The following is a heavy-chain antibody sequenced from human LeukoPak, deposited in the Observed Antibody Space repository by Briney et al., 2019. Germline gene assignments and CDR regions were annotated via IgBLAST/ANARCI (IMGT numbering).Heavy chain of an antibody. CDR3: ARIGISGSYWDFDQ. CDR2: IDPNSGGT. J-gene: IGHJ4*02. V-gene: IGHV1-2*02. Sequence: GASVKVSCKASGYTFSAYYLHWVRQAPGQGLEWMGWIDPNSGGTKYAQNFQGRVAMTRGTSISTAYMELSSLRSADTAVYYCARIGISGSYWDFDQWGQGTLAAVSS. D-gene: IGHD1-26*01. CDR1: GYTFSAYY.